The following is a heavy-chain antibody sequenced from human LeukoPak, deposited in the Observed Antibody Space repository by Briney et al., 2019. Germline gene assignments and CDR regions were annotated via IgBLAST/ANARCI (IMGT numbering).Heavy chain of an antibody. CDR3: TTLGGGNYFDY. Sequence: ETLSLTCTVSGGSISSYYWSWVRQAPGKGLEWVGRIKSKTDGGTTDYAAPVKGRFTISRDDSKNTLYLQMNSLKTEDTAVYYCTTLGGGNYFDYWGQGTLVTVSS. CDR2: IKSKTDGGTT. J-gene: IGHJ4*02. CDR1: GGSISSYY. V-gene: IGHV3-15*01. D-gene: IGHD2-15*01.